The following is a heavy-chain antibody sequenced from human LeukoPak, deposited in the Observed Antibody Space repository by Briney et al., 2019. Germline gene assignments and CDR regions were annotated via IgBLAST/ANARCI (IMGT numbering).Heavy chain of an antibody. CDR2: MNQDGSRK. D-gene: IGHD3-10*01. Sequence: GGSLRLSCVASGFTFSSSWMSWVRQGPGKGPEWVANMNQDGSRKYYVDAVKGRFTISRDNAKNSLFLQMNGLRDEDTAVTYCTRDSQGSGTYSNDHWGQGTLVTVSS. V-gene: IGHV3-7*01. J-gene: IGHJ4*02. CDR1: GFTFSSSW. CDR3: TRDSQGSGTYSNDH.